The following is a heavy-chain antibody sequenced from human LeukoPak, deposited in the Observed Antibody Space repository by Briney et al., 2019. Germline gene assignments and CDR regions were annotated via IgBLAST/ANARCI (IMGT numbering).Heavy chain of an antibody. V-gene: IGHV3-30-3*01. CDR1: GFTFSSYA. Sequence: GGSLRLSCAASGFTFSSYAMHWVRQAPGKGLEWVAVISYDGSNKYYADSVKGRFTISRDNSKNTLYLQMNSLRAEDTAVYYCARARRSGGETYYFDYWGQGTLVTVSS. J-gene: IGHJ4*02. D-gene: IGHD2-21*01. CDR3: ARARRSGGETYYFDY. CDR2: ISYDGSNK.